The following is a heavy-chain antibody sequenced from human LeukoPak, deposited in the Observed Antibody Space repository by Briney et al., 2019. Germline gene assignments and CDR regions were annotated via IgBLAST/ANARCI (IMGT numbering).Heavy chain of an antibody. CDR2: ISSSSSYI. CDR1: GFTFSSYS. J-gene: IGHJ4*02. D-gene: IGHD5-24*01. Sequence: GGSLRLSCAASGFTFSSYSLNWVRQAPGKGLEWVSSISSSSSYIYYADSVKGRFTISRDNAKNSPCLQMNSLRAEDTAVYYCAKEVQMATMLHYFDYWGQGILVTVSS. V-gene: IGHV3-21*01. CDR3: AKEVQMATMLHYFDY.